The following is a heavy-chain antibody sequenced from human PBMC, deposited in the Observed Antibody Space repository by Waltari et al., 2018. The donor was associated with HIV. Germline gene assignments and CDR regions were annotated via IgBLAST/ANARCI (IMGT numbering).Heavy chain of an antibody. CDR2: TTGSGVT. Sequence: EVQLLESGGGLVQPGGSLRLSCAASGFTFASYGMTWVRQASGKGLEWVSATTGSGVTQYADSVKGRFTVSRDDSKETVYLQMNSLRVEDSAVYYCAKDRLWSNSDYYYGMDVWGPGTTVTVSS. J-gene: IGHJ6*02. V-gene: IGHV3-23*01. CDR3: AKDRLWSNSDYYYGMDV. CDR1: GFTFASYG. D-gene: IGHD1-26*01.